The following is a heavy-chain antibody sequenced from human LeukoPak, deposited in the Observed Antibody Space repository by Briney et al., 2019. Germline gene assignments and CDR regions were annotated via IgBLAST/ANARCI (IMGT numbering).Heavy chain of an antibody. V-gene: IGHV3-23*01. J-gene: IGHJ6*02. D-gene: IGHD3-22*01. CDR3: AKCLGSGYYYYGMDV. Sequence: GGSLRLSCAASGFTFSSYAMSWVRQAPGKGLEWVSTISGSGGTTYYADSVKGRFTISRDNSKNTLYLQMNSLKAEDTAVYYCAKCLGSGYYYYGMDVWGQGTTVTVSS. CDR2: ISGSGGTT. CDR1: GFTFSSYA.